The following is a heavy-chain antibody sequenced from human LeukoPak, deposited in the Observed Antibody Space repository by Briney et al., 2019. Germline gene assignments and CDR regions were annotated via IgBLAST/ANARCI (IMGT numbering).Heavy chain of an antibody. CDR2: ISAYNGNT. CDR1: GYTFTSYG. D-gene: IGHD6-19*01. Sequence: ASVKVSCKASGYTFTSYGISWVRQAPGQGLEWMGWISAYNGNTNYAQKLQGRVTMTRDMSTSTVYMELSSLRSEDTAVYYCARDSSGWYSDWFDPWGQGTLVTVSS. V-gene: IGHV1-18*01. J-gene: IGHJ5*02. CDR3: ARDSSGWYSDWFDP.